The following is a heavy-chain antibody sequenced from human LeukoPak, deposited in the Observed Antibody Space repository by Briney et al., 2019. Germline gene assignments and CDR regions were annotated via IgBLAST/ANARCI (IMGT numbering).Heavy chain of an antibody. CDR1: GYTFTSYG. CDR2: ISAYNGNT. CDR3: ARVVRYGDYSDYYYMDV. J-gene: IGHJ6*03. D-gene: IGHD4-17*01. Sequence: ASVKVSCKASGYTFTSYGISWVRQAPGQGLEWMGWISAYNGNTNYAQKFQGRVTMTTDTSTSTAYMELRSLRSDDTAVYYCARVVRYGDYSDYYYMDVWGKGTTVTVSS. V-gene: IGHV1-18*01.